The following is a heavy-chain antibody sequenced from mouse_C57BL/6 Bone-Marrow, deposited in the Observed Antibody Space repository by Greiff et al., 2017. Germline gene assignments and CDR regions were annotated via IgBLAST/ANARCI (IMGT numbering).Heavy chain of an antibody. J-gene: IGHJ2*01. V-gene: IGHV1-82*01. CDR2: IYPGAGDT. CDR3: AREGAGGLLFFDY. D-gene: IGHD4-1*01. CDR1: GYAFSSSW. Sequence: VQLQQSGPELVKPGASVKISCTASGYAFSSSWMNWVKQRPGKGLEWIGRIYPGAGDTNYNGKFKGKATLTADKSSSTAYMQLSSLTSEDSAVYFCAREGAGGLLFFDYWGQGTTLTVSS.